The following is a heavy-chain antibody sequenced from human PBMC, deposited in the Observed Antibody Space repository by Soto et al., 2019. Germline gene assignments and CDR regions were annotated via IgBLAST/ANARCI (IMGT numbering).Heavy chain of an antibody. V-gene: IGHV3-7*01. CDR1: GFTFTSYG. CDR2: IKQDGSQK. CDR3: MTSVTTHDY. D-gene: IGHD4-17*01. J-gene: IGHJ4*02. Sequence: GGSLRLSCAASGFTFTSYGMHWVRQAPGKGLEWVANIKQDGSQKNYVDSVKGRFTISRDNAKNSLYLQMSSLRAEDTAVYCCMTSVTTHDYWGQGTLVTVSS.